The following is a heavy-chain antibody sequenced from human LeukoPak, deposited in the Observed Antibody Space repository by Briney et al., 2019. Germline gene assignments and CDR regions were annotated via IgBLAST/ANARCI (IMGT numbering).Heavy chain of an antibody. CDR3: ARDSGVTMVRGVIITFPRFDP. Sequence: SQTLSLTCTVSGGSISSGDYYWSWIRQPPGKGLEWIGYIYYRGSTYYNPSLKSRVTISVDTSKNQFSLKLSSVTAADTAVYYCARDSGVTMVRGVIITFPRFDPWGQGTLVTVSS. J-gene: IGHJ5*02. CDR2: IYYRGST. CDR1: GGSISSGDYY. V-gene: IGHV4-30-4*01. D-gene: IGHD3-10*01.